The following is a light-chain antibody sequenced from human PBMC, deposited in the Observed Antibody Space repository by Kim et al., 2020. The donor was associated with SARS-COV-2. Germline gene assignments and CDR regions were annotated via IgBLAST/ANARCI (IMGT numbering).Light chain of an antibody. V-gene: IGLV3-21*04. Sequence: SYELTQPPSVSVAPGKTARITCGGNNIGSKSVHWYQQKPGQAPVLVIYYDSDRPSGIPERFSGSNSGNTATLTISRVEAGDEADYYCQVWDSSSDHWVFGGETRRTV. CDR2: YDS. CDR3: QVWDSSSDHWV. J-gene: IGLJ3*02. CDR1: NIGSKS.